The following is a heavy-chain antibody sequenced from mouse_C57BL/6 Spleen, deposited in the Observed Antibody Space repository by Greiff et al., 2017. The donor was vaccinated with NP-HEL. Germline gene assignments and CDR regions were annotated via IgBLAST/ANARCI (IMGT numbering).Heavy chain of an antibody. CDR3: AILSPWYFDV. J-gene: IGHJ1*03. Sequence: EVKVVESGGGLVKPGGSLKLSCAASGFTFSDYGMHWVRQAPEKGLEWVAYISSGSSTIYYADTVKGRFTISRDNAKNTLFLQMTSLRSEDTAMYYCAILSPWYFDVWGTGTTVTVSS. CDR1: GFTFSDYG. D-gene: IGHD6-2*01. CDR2: ISSGSSTI. V-gene: IGHV5-17*01.